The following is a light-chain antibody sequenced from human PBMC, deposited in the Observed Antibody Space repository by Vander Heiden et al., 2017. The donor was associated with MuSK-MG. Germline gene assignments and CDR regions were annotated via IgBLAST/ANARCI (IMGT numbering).Light chain of an antibody. CDR1: QSVSSS. Sequence: VLTTSPGTLSLSPGERATLSCRASQSVSSSLAWYQQKPGQAPRLLIYLSSTRATGIPDRFSGSGSETDFTLTISRLEPEDFAVYYCQQECSSPITFGQGTRLEIK. CDR2: LSS. V-gene: IGKV3-20*01. CDR3: QQECSSPIT. J-gene: IGKJ5*01.